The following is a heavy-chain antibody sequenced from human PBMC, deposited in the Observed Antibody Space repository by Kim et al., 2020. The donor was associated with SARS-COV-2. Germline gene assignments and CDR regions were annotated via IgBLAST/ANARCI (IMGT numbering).Heavy chain of an antibody. D-gene: IGHD4-17*01. CDR1: GYTLTELS. CDR3: ATASPMTTVTTSWFDP. CDR2: FDPEDGET. J-gene: IGHJ5*02. V-gene: IGHV1-24*01. Sequence: ASVKVSCKVSGYTLTELSMHWVRQAPGKGLEWMGGFDPEDGETIYAQKFQGRVTMTEDTSTDTVYMELSSLRSEDTAVYYCATASPMTTVTTSWFDPWGQGTLVTVSS.